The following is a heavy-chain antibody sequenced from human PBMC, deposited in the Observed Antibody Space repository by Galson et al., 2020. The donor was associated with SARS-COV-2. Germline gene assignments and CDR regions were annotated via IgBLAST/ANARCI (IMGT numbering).Heavy chain of an antibody. V-gene: IGHV3-30*18. J-gene: IGHJ3*02. Sequence: PGGSLRLSCVASGFTVKTFAMHWVRQAPGKGLEWVAVISNDGTNKYYADSVKGRFTMSRDNSKNTLYLQMDSLRAEDTAVYYCAKPVSGWDLLVPLDIWCPGTMVTVSS. D-gene: IGHD1-26*01. CDR2: ISNDGTNK. CDR3: AKPVSGWDLLVPLDI. CDR1: GFTVKTFA.